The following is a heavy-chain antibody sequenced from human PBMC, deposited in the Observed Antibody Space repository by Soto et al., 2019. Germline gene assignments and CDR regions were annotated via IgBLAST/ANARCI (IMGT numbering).Heavy chain of an antibody. J-gene: IGHJ5*02. CDR2: IYYSGSA. CDR3: ARQGEARRGSVASWFDP. Sequence: SKTLSLTCAVPGGSISSSSYYWDWIRQRPGKGLEWIGTIYYSGSAYYNPSLKSRVTISIDTSKNRFSLQLSSVTAADTAVYYCARQGEARRGSVASWFDPWGPGTLVTVYS. CDR1: GGSISSSSYY. V-gene: IGHV4-39*01. D-gene: IGHD1-26*01.